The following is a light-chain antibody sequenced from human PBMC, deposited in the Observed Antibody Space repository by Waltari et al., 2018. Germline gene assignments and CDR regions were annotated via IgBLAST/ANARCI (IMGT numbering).Light chain of an antibody. J-gene: IGLJ3*02. CDR2: GST. Sequence: QSVLTQPPSVSGAPGQRVTISCTGSGPNIGAGYDVHWYQQLPRAAPKLLIYGSTSRPLGVPARFFGSTSGTSASLAIIGLQAEDEAEYYCQSYDTSLSVVFGGGTKLTVL. CDR1: GPNIGAGYD. CDR3: QSYDTSLSVV. V-gene: IGLV1-40*01.